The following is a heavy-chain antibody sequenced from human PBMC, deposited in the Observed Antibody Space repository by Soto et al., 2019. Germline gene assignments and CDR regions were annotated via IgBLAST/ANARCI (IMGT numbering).Heavy chain of an antibody. CDR3: ARSPYCSGGSCYSGAGY. J-gene: IGHJ4*02. CDR1: GGSFSGYY. CDR2: INHSGST. V-gene: IGHV4-34*01. D-gene: IGHD2-15*01. Sequence: SETLSLTCAVYGGSFSGYYWSWIRQPPGKGLEWIGEINHSGSTNYNPSLKSRVTISVDTSKNQFSLKLSSVTAADTAVYYCARSPYCSGGSCYSGAGYWGQGTLVTVSS.